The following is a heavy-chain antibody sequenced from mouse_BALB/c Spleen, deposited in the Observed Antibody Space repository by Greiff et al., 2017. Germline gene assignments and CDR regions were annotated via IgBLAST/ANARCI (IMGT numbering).Heavy chain of an antibody. CDR1: GYSFTGYY. V-gene: IGHV1S34*01. Sequence: LVKTGASVKISCKASGYSFTGYYMHWVKQSHGKSLEWIGYISCYNGATSYNQKFKGKATFTVDTSSSPAYMQFNSLTSEDSAVYYCARGMITTSYFDYWGQGTTLTVSS. D-gene: IGHD2-4*01. CDR3: ARGMITTSYFDY. J-gene: IGHJ2*01. CDR2: ISCYNGAT.